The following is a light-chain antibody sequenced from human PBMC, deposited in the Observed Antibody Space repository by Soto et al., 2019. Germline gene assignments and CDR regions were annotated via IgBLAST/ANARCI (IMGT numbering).Light chain of an antibody. Sequence: EIVLTQSPGTLSLSPGESATLSCRASQSVGRNYLAWFQHKPDQAPRLLIYDASNRATGVPDRFSGSGSGTDFTLTISSLEPEDFAVYYCQQRSNWPPWTFGQGTKVEIK. CDR3: QQRSNWPPWT. J-gene: IGKJ1*01. V-gene: IGKV3D-20*02. CDR1: QSVGRNY. CDR2: DAS.